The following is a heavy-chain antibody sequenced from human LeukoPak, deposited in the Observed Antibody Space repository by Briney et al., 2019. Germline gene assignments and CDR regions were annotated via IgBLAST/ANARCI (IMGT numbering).Heavy chain of an antibody. V-gene: IGHV3-48*02. J-gene: IGHJ3*01. CDR1: GFVFSFYS. D-gene: IGHD6-19*01. CDR3: ARDTSGWYNDAFDL. CDR2: ISSDSSSI. Sequence: TGGSLRLSCVASGFVFSFYSMNWVRQAPGKGLEWLSYISSDSSSIYDADSVKGRFAISRDNGKNSLYLQMNHLRDDDTAVYYCARDTSGWYNDAFDLWGQGTRVIVSS.